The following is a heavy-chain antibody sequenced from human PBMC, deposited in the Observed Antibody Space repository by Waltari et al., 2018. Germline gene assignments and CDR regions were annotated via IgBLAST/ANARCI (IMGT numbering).Heavy chain of an antibody. CDR3: ATSGWYCFDY. V-gene: IGHV3-7*01. CDR1: GFTLSSFW. CDR2: IKQDGSEK. Sequence: EVQLVESGGGLVQPGGSLRLSCAASGFTLSSFWMNWARQTPGNGLAWVAAIKQDGSEKCDADSVKGRFTITRDNAKNSLYLQMNSLRAEDTAVYYCATSGWYCFDYWGQGTLVTVSS. J-gene: IGHJ4*02. D-gene: IGHD6-19*01.